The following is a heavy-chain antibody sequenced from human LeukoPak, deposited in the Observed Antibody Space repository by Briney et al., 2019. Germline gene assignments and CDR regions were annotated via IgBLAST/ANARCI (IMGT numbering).Heavy chain of an antibody. CDR2: IISTGTI. CDR1: GASISGYY. CDR3: ARVSYNNYGRPNWFDP. J-gene: IGHJ5*02. Sequence: SETLSLTCTASGASISGYYRSWIRQPPGKRLEWIGYIISTGTINYNPSLKSRVTISIDTSKNQLSLQLTSVTAADTAVYYCARVSYNNYGRPNWFDPWGQGTLVTISS. V-gene: IGHV4-59*01. D-gene: IGHD4-11*01.